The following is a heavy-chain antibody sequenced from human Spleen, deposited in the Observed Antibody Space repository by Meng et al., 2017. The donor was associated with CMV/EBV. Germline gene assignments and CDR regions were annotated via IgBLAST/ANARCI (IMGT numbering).Heavy chain of an antibody. Sequence: GSLRLSCAVYGGSFSGYYWSWIRQPPGEGLEWIGEINHSGSTNYNPSLKSRVTISVDTSKNQFSLKLRSVTAADTAVYYCAKHNGGGYSSSSLYYYYGMDVWGQGTTVTVSS. CDR2: INHSGST. CDR3: AKHNGGGYSSSSLYYYYGMDV. J-gene: IGHJ6*02. D-gene: IGHD6-6*01. V-gene: IGHV4-34*01. CDR1: GGSFSGYY.